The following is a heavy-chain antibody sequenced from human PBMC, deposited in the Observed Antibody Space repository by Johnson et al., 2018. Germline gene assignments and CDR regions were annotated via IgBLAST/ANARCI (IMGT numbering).Heavy chain of an antibody. CDR2: IRWNSVSI. D-gene: IGHD5-18*01. J-gene: IGHJ3*02. CDR1: GFPFDDYA. Sequence: VQLVQSGGGVVRPGGSLRLSCAASGFPFDDYAMPWVRQAPGKGLEWVSGIRWNSVSIGYADSVKGRFTISRDNAKTSLYLQMNSLRAEDTALYFCAKKIKMDTADAFDIWGQGTMVTVSS. V-gene: IGHV3-9*01. CDR3: AKKIKMDTADAFDI.